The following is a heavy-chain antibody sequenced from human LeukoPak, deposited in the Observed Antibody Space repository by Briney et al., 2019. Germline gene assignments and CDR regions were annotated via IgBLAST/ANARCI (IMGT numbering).Heavy chain of an antibody. CDR3: TRNPDGRNWFDP. CDR2: ISSDESST. Sequence: SGGSLRLPCAASGFTFSHHWMHWVRQAPGKGLVWVSHISSDESSTTYADSVKGRFTISRDNRKNTLYLQMNSLRVEDTAMYYCTRNPDGRNWFDPWGQGTLVTVSS. J-gene: IGHJ5*02. V-gene: IGHV3-74*01. D-gene: IGHD1-14*01. CDR1: GFTFSHHW.